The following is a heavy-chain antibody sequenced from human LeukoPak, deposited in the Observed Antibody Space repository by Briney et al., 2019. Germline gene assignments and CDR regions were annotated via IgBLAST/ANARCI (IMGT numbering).Heavy chain of an antibody. V-gene: IGHV3-33*01. Sequence: AGGSLRLSCAASGFTFSSYGMHWVRQAPGKGLEWVAVIWYDGSNKYYADSVKGRFTISRDNSKNTLYLQMNSLRAEDTAVYYCARGPSSSWVSYYYYHGMDVWGQGTTVTVSS. CDR3: ARGPSSSWVSYYYYHGMDV. CDR2: IWYDGSNK. D-gene: IGHD6-6*01. J-gene: IGHJ6*02. CDR1: GFTFSSYG.